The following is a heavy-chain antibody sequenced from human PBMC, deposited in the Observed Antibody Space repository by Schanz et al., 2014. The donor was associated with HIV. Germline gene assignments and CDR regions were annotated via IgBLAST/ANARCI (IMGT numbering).Heavy chain of an antibody. CDR2: ISYDGSNK. CDR1: GFTFSSYG. V-gene: IGHV3-33*05. J-gene: IGHJ4*02. D-gene: IGHD1-26*01. CDR3: ARVPYSGSYEYYFDY. Sequence: QVQLVESGGGVVQPGRSLRLSCAASGFTFSSYGMHWVRQAPGKGLEWVAVISYDGSNKYYADSVKGRFTISRDNSKNTLYLQMNSLRAEDTAVYYCARVPYSGSYEYYFDYWGQGTLVTVSS.